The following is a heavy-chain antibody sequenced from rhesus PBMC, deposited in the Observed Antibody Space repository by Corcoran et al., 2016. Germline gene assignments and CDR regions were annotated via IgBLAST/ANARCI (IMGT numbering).Heavy chain of an antibody. CDR1: GGSISDSYY. CDR2: IHGCGGIT. D-gene: IGHD3-16*01. CDR3: ARVGNSGSVNY. V-gene: IGHV4S7*01. J-gene: IGHJ4*01. Sequence: QVQLQESGPGLVTPSETLSITCAVSGGSISDSYYWRWIRQPHGKGLKWIGYIHGCGGITYANPALKIRVTISTDTSKNQFYLKRSSVTAADTAVYYCARVGNSGSVNYWGQGVLFTVSS.